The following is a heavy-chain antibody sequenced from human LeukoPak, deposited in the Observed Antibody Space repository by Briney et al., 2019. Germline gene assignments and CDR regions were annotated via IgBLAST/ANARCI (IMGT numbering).Heavy chain of an antibody. J-gene: IGHJ5*02. CDR3: ARDVTTVTTLGWFDP. CDR1: GFTFSSYW. V-gene: IGHV3-7*01. D-gene: IGHD4-17*01. CDR2: IKQDGSEK. Sequence: PGGSLRLSCAASGFTFSSYWMSWVRQAPGKGLEWVANIKQDGSEKYYVDSVKGRFTISRDNAKNSLYLQMNSLRAEDTAVYYCARDVTTVTTLGWFDPWGQGTLVTVSS.